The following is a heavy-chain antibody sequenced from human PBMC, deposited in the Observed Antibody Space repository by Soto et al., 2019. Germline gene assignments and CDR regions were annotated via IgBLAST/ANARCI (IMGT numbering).Heavy chain of an antibody. Sequence: PGGSQIHSCAASGLNFSSYSMIWVRQNPGKGLEWVSAISGSGGSTYYADSVKGRFTISRDNSKNTLYLQMNSLRAEDTAVYYCAKEKHAYGGAFDIWGQGTMVTVSS. V-gene: IGHV3-23*01. J-gene: IGHJ3*02. CDR1: GLNFSSYS. CDR3: AKEKHAYGGAFDI. D-gene: IGHD4-17*01. CDR2: ISGSGGST.